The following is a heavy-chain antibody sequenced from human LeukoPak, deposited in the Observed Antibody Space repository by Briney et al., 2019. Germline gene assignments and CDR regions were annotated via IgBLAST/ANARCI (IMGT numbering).Heavy chain of an antibody. J-gene: IGHJ4*01. CDR2: IDPNSGGT. D-gene: IGHD5-18*01. V-gene: IGHV1-2*06. Sequence: GASVKVSCKASGYTFSGYYLHWVRQAPGQGLEWMGRIDPNSGGTKYPQKFQGRVTMTRDTSTSSAYMELSSLIFDDTAVYYCARDLGYSFGSVWHKYFDYWGHGTLVTVSS. CDR3: ARDLGYSFGSVWHKYFDY. CDR1: GYTFSGYY.